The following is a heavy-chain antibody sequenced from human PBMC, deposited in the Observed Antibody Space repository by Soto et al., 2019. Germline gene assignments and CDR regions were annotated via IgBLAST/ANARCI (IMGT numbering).Heavy chain of an antibody. Sequence: GGSLRLSCAASGFTFSSYGMHWVRQAPGKGLEWVAVISYDGSNKYYADSVKGRFTISRDNSKNTLYLQMNSLRAEDTAVYYCARDLSTYQLLLSYYYGMDVWGQGTTVTVSS. J-gene: IGHJ6*02. V-gene: IGHV3-30*03. CDR2: ISYDGSNK. D-gene: IGHD2-2*01. CDR1: GFTFSSYG. CDR3: ARDLSTYQLLLSYYYGMDV.